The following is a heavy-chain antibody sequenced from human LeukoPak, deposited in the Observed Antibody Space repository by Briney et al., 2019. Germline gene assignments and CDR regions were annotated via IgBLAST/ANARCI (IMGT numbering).Heavy chain of an antibody. D-gene: IGHD2/OR15-2a*01. CDR2: IWCDGSGT. Sequence: GGALRLSRVASGFTFRNYGMHWVRQAPGKGVEWVAIIWCDGSGTYYADSVKGRVTFSRDNSKNTLYLQMNSLRAEDTAMYYCARHASTHYFDSWGQGTLVTVSS. CDR3: ARHASTHYFDS. J-gene: IGHJ4*02. CDR1: GFTFRNYG. V-gene: IGHV3-33*01.